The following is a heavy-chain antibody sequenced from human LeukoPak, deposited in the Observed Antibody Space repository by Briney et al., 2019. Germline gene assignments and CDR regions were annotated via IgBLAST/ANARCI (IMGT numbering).Heavy chain of an antibody. D-gene: IGHD6-19*01. CDR2: INHSGST. V-gene: IGHV4-34*01. Sequence: SETLSLTCAVYGGSFSGYYWSWIRQPPGKGLEWIGEINHSGSTNYNPSLKSRVTISVDTSKNQFSLKLSSVTAADTAIYYCTRAYRGWYPTFDYWGQGTLVTVSS. CDR1: GGSFSGYY. J-gene: IGHJ4*02. CDR3: TRAYRGWYPTFDY.